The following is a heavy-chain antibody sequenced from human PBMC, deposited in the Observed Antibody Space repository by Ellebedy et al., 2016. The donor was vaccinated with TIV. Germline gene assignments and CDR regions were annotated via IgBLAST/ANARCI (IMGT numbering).Heavy chain of an antibody. Sequence: PGGSLRLSCAASGFTFSSYSMNWVRQAPGKGLEWVSVIYSGGSTYYADSVKGRLTISRDNSKNTLYLQMNSLRAEDTAVYYCARDLGYGWFDPWGQGTLVTVSS. V-gene: IGHV3-66*01. D-gene: IGHD3-16*01. CDR3: ARDLGYGWFDP. CDR2: IYSGGST. CDR1: GFTFSSYS. J-gene: IGHJ5*02.